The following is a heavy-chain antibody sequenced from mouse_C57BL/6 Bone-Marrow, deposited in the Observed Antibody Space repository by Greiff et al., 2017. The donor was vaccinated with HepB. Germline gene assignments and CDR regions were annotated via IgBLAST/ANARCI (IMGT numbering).Heavy chain of an antibody. J-gene: IGHJ2*01. Sequence: DVKLVESGGGLVQPGGSLKLSCAASGFTFSSYGMSWVRQTPGKRLELVATINSNGGSTYYPDSVKGRFTISRDNAKNTLYLQMSSLKSEDTAMYYCARDDYWGQGTTLTVSS. CDR1: GFTFSSYG. CDR3: ARDDY. V-gene: IGHV5-6-3*01. CDR2: INSNGGST.